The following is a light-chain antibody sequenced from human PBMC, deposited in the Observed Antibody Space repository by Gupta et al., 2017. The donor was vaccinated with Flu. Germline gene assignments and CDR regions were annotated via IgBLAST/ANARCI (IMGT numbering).Light chain of an antibody. CDR2: EDD. CDR1: NTDIDKYNL. V-gene: IGLV2-23*02. CDR3: CSFAGSSTFV. Sequence: SITISCTGTNTDIDKYNLVSWYQQHPGKAPKLLIYEDDKRPSGVSIRFSGSKYGSTASLTISGLQAEDEADYHCCSFAGSSTFVFGGWTKVAVL. J-gene: IGLJ2*01.